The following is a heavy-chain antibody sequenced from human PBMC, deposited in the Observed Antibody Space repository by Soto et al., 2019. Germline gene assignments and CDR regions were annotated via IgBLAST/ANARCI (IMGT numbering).Heavy chain of an antibody. D-gene: IGHD3-3*02. J-gene: IGHJ1*01. CDR3: ARSIFGQGFKA. CDR1: GDSFRNFD. V-gene: IGHV1-8*01. CDR2: MRADSGDT. Sequence: QVQLVQPGAEVRKPGASVKVSCKASGDSFRNFDFNWVRQPSGQGLERIGWMRADSGDTGHAQKFQGRVTMTRDTSMSTAYMELSSLRVEDTAVYYCARSIFGQGFKAWGQGTLVFVSS.